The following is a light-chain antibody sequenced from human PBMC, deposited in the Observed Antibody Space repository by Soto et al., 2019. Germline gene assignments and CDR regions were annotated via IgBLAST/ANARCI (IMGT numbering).Light chain of an antibody. CDR1: QNVYNK. Sequence: ELVMTQSPATLSVSPGARVTFSCRASQNVYNKLAWYQHKPGQAPSLLISGASTGATGVPPRFSGSGSGTDLTITVNSLQSEDIEVYDGQQYHNWPVTFGGGTKVDIK. V-gene: IGKV3-15*01. J-gene: IGKJ4*01. CDR3: QQYHNWPVT. CDR2: GAS.